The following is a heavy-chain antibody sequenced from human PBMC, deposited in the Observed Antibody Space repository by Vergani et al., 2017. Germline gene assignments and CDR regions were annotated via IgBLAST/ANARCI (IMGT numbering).Heavy chain of an antibody. Sequence: QVQLVESGGGVVTTGRSLRLSCAASGVTFSSYGMHWVRQAPGKGLECLAVISYDGSNKYYADPVKGSFTISRENSKNTLYLQMKSLRAEDPAVYYCEGIAARKYYYYGMDVWGQGTTVTVSS. V-gene: IGHV3-30*03. CDR3: EGIAARKYYYYGMDV. CDR1: GVTFSSYG. J-gene: IGHJ6*02. CDR2: ISYDGSNK. D-gene: IGHD6-6*01.